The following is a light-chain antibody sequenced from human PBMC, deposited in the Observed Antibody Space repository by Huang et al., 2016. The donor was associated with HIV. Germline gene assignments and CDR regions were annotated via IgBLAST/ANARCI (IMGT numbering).Light chain of an antibody. J-gene: IGKJ1*01. CDR2: DAS. CDR1: QSVGSY. CDR3: QQRSNRTPTT. V-gene: IGKV3-11*01. Sequence: EIILTQSPATLSLSPGERATLSCRASQSVGSYLAWYQQKPGQAPRLLIYDASNRATGSPARFSGGGCGTDFTLTIRGLEPEDFAVYFCQQRSNRTPTTFGQGTKVE.